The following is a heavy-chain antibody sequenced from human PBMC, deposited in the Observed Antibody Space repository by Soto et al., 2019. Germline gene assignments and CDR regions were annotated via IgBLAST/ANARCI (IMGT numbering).Heavy chain of an antibody. CDR2: IFPSGTT. J-gene: IGHJ4*02. CDR1: GGSLSGETYS. CDR3: ARSREFDY. V-gene: IGHV4-30-2*01. Sequence: SETLSLTCGVSGGSLSGETYSWNWIRQPPGKGLEWIGYIFPSGTTYYNPSLKSRVTISIDVSKNQFSLSLRSLTAADTAVYYCARSREFDYWSQGTLVTVSS.